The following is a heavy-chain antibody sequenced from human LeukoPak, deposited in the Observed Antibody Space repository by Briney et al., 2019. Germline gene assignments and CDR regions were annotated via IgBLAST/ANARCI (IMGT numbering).Heavy chain of an antibody. CDR3: ARYSSSWYYFDY. D-gene: IGHD6-13*01. V-gene: IGHV4-59*01. J-gene: IGHJ4*02. CDR2: IYYSGST. CDR1: GGSISSYY. Sequence: SETLSLTCTVSGGSISSYYRSWIRQPPGKGLEWIGYIYYSGSTNYNPSLKSRVTISVDTSKNQFSLKLSSVTAADTAVYYCARYSSSWYYFDYWGQGTLVTVSS.